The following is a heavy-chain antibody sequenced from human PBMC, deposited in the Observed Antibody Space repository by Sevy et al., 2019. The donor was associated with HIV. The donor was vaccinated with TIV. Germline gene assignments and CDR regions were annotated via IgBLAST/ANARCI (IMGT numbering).Heavy chain of an antibody. CDR2: IYTSGTT. CDR1: GDSISSYY. Sequence: SETLSLTCIVSGDSISSYYWSWIRQPAGKGLQWIGRIYTSGTTNYNPSLKSRVTMSVDTSKNQSSLMLGSVIAADAAVYYCARGGGVLYYFDYWGQGILVTVSS. J-gene: IGHJ4*02. V-gene: IGHV4-4*07. CDR3: ARGGGVLYYFDY. D-gene: IGHD2-8*02.